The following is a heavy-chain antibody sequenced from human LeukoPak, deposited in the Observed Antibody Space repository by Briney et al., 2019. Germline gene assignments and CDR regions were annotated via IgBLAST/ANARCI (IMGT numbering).Heavy chain of an antibody. Sequence: PGGSLRLSCAASGFTFTSYAMSWVRQAPGRGLEWVSAISGGATSTYYADSVKGRFTISRDNSKNTLYLQMNTLRAEDTAVYYCARFSGYDGGHYYYYYGMDVWGQGTTVTVSS. J-gene: IGHJ6*02. CDR2: ISGGATST. CDR1: GFTFTSYA. CDR3: ARFSGYDGGHYYYYYGMDV. V-gene: IGHV3-23*01. D-gene: IGHD5-12*01.